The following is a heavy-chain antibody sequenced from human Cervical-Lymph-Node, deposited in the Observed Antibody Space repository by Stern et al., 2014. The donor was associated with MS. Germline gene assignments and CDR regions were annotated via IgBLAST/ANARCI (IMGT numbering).Heavy chain of an antibody. V-gene: IGHV2-5*09. CDR3: APGGTAFTKGVWRNYLDP. Sequence: QVTLRESGPTLVKPTQTLSLTCTVSGLSLNTSGVGVAWIRQPPGKAPEWLSVIYWGDDKRYRRGMKDRIDITKDTSKNQVLLTMINMEPVDTATYYCAPGGTAFTKGVWRNYLDPWGQGTLVTVSS. CDR2: IYWGDDK. D-gene: IGHD1-7*01. CDR1: GLSLNTSGVG. J-gene: IGHJ5*02.